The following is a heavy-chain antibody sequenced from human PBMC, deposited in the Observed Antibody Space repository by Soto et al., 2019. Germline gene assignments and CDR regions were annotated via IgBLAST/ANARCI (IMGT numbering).Heavy chain of an antibody. J-gene: IGHJ5*02. D-gene: IGHD6-13*01. CDR2: ISSSSSTI. Sequence: SGGSLRHSCAASGFTFSSYSMNWVRQATGKGLEWVSYISSSSSTIYYADSVKGRFTISRDNAKNSLYLQMNSLRAEDTAVYYCARHPERIAEIGWFDPWGQGTLVTVSS. V-gene: IGHV3-48*01. CDR1: GFTFSSYS. CDR3: ARHPERIAEIGWFDP.